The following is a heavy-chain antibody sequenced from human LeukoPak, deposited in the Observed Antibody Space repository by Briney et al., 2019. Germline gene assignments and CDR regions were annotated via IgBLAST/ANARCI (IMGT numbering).Heavy chain of an antibody. CDR1: GFIFSSYT. V-gene: IGHV3-21*01. Sequence: GGSLRLSCAASGFIFSSYTMNWVRQAPGKGLEWVSSISRSSSSIYYADSLKGRFTISRDNAKNSLYLQMNSLRAEDTAVYYCARENQGDGYNYYYYYGMDVWGQGTTVTVSS. CDR2: ISRSSSSI. J-gene: IGHJ6*02. D-gene: IGHD5-24*01. CDR3: ARENQGDGYNYYYYYGMDV.